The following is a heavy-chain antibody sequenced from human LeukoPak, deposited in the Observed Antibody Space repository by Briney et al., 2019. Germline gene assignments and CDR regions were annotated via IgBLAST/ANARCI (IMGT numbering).Heavy chain of an antibody. D-gene: IGHD5-12*01. CDR2: INPSSGGT. CDR1: GYTFTGYY. CDR3: AREAGYSGYGMDV. J-gene: IGHJ6*02. Sequence: ASVKVSCKASGYTFTGYYMHWVRQAPGQGLEWMGWINPSSGGTNYAQKFQGRVTMTRDTSISTAYMELSSLRFDDTAVYYCAREAGYSGYGMDVWGQGTTVTVSS. V-gene: IGHV1-2*02.